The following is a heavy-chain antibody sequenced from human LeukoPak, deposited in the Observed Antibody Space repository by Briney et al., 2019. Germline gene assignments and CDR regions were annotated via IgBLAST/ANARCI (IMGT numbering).Heavy chain of an antibody. V-gene: IGHV3-30*02. J-gene: IGHJ4*02. CDR2: IRYDGGNK. CDR3: AKDLDSSSWYSPVDH. Sequence: GGSLRLSCAASGFTFSSYGIHWVRQAPGKGLEWVAFIRYDGGNKYYADSVKGRFTISRDNSKNTLYVQMNSLRAEDTAVYYCAKDLDSSSWYSPVDHWGQGTLVTVSS. D-gene: IGHD6-13*01. CDR1: GFTFSSYG.